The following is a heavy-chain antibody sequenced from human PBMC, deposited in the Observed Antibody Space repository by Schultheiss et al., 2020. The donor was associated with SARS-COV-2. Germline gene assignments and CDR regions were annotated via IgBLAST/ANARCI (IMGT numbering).Heavy chain of an antibody. CDR3: AGGGIVGATSDAFDI. CDR1: GGTFSSYS. J-gene: IGHJ3*02. V-gene: IGHV1-69*13. D-gene: IGHD1-26*01. CDR2: IIPIFGTA. Sequence: SVKVSCKASGGTFSSYSISWVRQAPGQGLEWMGGIIPIFGTANYAQKFQGRVTITADESTSTAYMELSSLRSEDTAVYYCAGGGIVGATSDAFDIWGQGTMVTVSS.